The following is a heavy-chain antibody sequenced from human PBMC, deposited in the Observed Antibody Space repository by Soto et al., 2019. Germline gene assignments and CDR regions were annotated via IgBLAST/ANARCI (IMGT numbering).Heavy chain of an antibody. CDR3: ARLPAVAGTERYYYYGMDV. D-gene: IGHD6-19*01. Sequence: PGESLKISCKGSGYSFTSYWIGWVRQMPGKGLEWMGIIYPGDSDTRYSPSFQGQVTISADKSISTAYLQWSSLKASDTAMYYCARLPAVAGTERYYYYGMDVWVPETLLVTVSS. CDR1: GYSFTSYW. V-gene: IGHV5-51*01. J-gene: IGHJ6*02. CDR2: IYPGDSDT.